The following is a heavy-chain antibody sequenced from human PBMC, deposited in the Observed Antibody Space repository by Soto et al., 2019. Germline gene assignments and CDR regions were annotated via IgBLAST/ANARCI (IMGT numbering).Heavy chain of an antibody. Sequence: ASVKVSCKASGYTFTSYGISWVRQAPGQGLEWMGWISAYNGNTNYAQKLQGRVTMTTDTSTSTAYMELRSLRSDDTAVYYCAIHPAGTKLRPRVDWGQGTLVNVAS. CDR3: AIHPAGTKLRPRVD. J-gene: IGHJ4*02. CDR2: ISAYNGNT. D-gene: IGHD6-19*01. V-gene: IGHV1-18*01. CDR1: GYTFTSYG.